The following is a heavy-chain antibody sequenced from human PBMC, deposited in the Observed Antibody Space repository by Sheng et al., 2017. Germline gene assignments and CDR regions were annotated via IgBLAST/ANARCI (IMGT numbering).Heavy chain of an antibody. J-gene: IGHJ3*01. CDR1: GFTFSSYG. Sequence: QVHLVESGGEAWSSLGGSLRLSCAASGFTFSSYGFHWVRQNPGKGLEWVAFVGFDGTFTSYADSVRGRLTISRDDSKKTVFLQMNSLSTEDTALYYCAKGDARPALNNPFDLWGQGT. V-gene: IGHV3-30*02. D-gene: IGHD2-21*01. CDR2: VGFDGTFT. CDR3: AKGDARPALNNPFDL.